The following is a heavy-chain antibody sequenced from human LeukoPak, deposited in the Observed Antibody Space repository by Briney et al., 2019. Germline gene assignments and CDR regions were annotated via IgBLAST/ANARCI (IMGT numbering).Heavy chain of an antibody. V-gene: IGHV4-34*01. CDR2: INHSGST. D-gene: IGHD7-27*01. CDR1: GGSFRGYY. Sequence: PSETLSLTCAVYGGSFRGYYWSWIRQPPGKGLEWIGEINHSGSTNYNPSLKSRVTISVDTSKNQFSLKLSSVTAADTAVYYCARGWGSGYGYWGQGTLVTVSS. J-gene: IGHJ4*02. CDR3: ARGWGSGYGY.